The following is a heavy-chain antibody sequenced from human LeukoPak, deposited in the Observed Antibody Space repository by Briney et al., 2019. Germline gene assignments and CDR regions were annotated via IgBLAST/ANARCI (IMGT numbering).Heavy chain of an antibody. V-gene: IGHV1-18*01. Sequence: ASVKVSCKASGYTFTSYGISWVRQAPGQGLEWMGWISPYNGNTNYAPKLQGRVTMTTNTATSTAYMELTSLTSDDTAVYYCARDRQCGYWGQGTLVTVSS. D-gene: IGHD2-21*01. CDR3: ARDRQCGY. CDR1: GYTFTSYG. CDR2: ISPYNGNT. J-gene: IGHJ4*02.